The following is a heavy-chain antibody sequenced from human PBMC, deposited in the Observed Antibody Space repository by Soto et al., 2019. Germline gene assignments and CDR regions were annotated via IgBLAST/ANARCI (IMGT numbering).Heavy chain of an antibody. J-gene: IGHJ6*02. CDR3: ARVGSSWSYRV. CDR2: INPNSGGT. D-gene: IGHD6-13*01. CDR1: VHTFPGDY. V-gene: IGHV1-2*02. Sequence: SVKVSCRASVHTFPGDYMHWVRQAPGQGLEWMGWINPNSGGTNYAQKFQGRVTMTRDTSISTAYMELSRLRSDDTAVYYCARVGSSWSYRVWGQGNTVTVSS.